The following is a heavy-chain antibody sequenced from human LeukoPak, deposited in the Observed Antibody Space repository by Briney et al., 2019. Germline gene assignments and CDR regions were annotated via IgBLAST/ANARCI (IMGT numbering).Heavy chain of an antibody. CDR1: GYTFTGYY. V-gene: IGHV1-2*02. CDR3: ARGPGYDFWSGYRNPFDY. J-gene: IGHJ4*02. Sequence: ASVKVSCKASGYTFTGYYMHWVRQAPGRGLEWMGWINPNSGGTNYAQKFQGRVTMTRDTSISTAYMELSRLRSDDTAVYYCARGPGYDFWSGYRNPFDYWGQGTLVTVSS. D-gene: IGHD3-3*01. CDR2: INPNSGGT.